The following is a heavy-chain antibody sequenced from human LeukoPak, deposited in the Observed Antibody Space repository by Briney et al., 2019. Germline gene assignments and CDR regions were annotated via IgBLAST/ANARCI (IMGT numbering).Heavy chain of an antibody. CDR3: AKDLRRGYSGYDLFHPFDY. CDR1: GFTFSSYA. D-gene: IGHD5-12*01. CDR2: IKQDGSEK. J-gene: IGHJ4*02. Sequence: GGSLRLSCAASGFTFSSYAMNWVRQAPGKGLEWVANIKQDGSEKRYVDPVKGRFTIPRDNAKNSLYLQMNSLRAEDTAVYYCAKDLRRGYSGYDLFHPFDYWGQGTLVTVSS. V-gene: IGHV3-7*01.